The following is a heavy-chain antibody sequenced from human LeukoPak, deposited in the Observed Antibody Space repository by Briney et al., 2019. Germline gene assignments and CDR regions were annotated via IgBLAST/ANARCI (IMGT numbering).Heavy chain of an antibody. CDR2: ISSSSSYI. V-gene: IGHV3-21*01. Sequence: GGSLRLSCAASGFTFCSYSMNWVRQAPGKGLEWVSSISSSSSYIYYADSVKGRFTISRDNAKNSLYLQMNSLRAEDTAVYYCARGPVTRYFDWLLYDYWGQGTLVTVSS. J-gene: IGHJ4*02. CDR1: GFTFCSYS. D-gene: IGHD3-9*01. CDR3: ARGPVTRYFDWLLYDY.